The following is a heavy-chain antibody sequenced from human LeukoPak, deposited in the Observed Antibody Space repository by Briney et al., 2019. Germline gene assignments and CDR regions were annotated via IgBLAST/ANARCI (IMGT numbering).Heavy chain of an antibody. J-gene: IGHJ4*02. V-gene: IGHV1-2*02. CDR1: GYTFTGYY. Sequence: ASVKVSCMASGYTFTGYYMHWVRQAPGQGLEWMGWINPNSGGTNYAQKFQGRVTMTRDTSISTAYMELSRLRSDDTAVYYCAREYYYGSGSYYTHDYWGQGTLVTVSS. D-gene: IGHD3-10*01. CDR2: INPNSGGT. CDR3: AREYYYGSGSYYTHDY.